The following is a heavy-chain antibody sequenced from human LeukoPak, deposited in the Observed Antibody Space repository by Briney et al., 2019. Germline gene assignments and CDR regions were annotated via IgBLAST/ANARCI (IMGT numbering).Heavy chain of an antibody. CDR3: ARDRTYYDFWSGSPGNYYYGMDV. J-gene: IGHJ6*02. CDR1: GGSISSYY. Sequence: SETLPLTCTVSGGSISSYYWSWIRQPPGKGLEWIGYIYYSGSTNYNPSLKSRVTISVDTSKNQFSLKLSSVTAADTAVYYCARDRTYYDFWSGSPGNYYYGMDVWGQGTTVTVSS. V-gene: IGHV4-59*01. D-gene: IGHD3-3*01. CDR2: IYYSGST.